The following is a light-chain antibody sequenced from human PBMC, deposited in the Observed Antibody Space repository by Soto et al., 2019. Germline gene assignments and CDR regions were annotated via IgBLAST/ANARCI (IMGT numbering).Light chain of an antibody. CDR1: QSVGNL. Sequence: EIVLTQSPVTLSVSPGERATLSCRASQSVGNLLARYQQRPGQAPRLLMYDVVNRATGIPARFSGSGSGTDFTLTISSLETEDSAVYYCQKSGSFGQGNKLEIK. J-gene: IGKJ2*01. CDR2: DVV. V-gene: IGKV3-11*01. CDR3: QKSGS.